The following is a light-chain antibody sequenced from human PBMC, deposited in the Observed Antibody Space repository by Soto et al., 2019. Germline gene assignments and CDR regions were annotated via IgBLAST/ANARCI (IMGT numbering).Light chain of an antibody. V-gene: IGKV3-11*01. J-gene: IGKJ5*01. Sequence: EIVLTQSPATLSLSPGERATLSCRASHSVSSYLALYQQKPGQAPRLLIYNAYSAATGTPGRFSGSWSGTDFPITISSVDPEYFAVYYCQQRSNWLGTFGQGTRLEIK. CDR1: HSVSSY. CDR3: QQRSNWLGT. CDR2: NAY.